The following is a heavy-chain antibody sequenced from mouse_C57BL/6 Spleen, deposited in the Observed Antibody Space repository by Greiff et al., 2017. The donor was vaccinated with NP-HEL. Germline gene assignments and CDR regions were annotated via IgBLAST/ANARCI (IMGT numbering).Heavy chain of an antibody. J-gene: IGHJ4*01. CDR3: ARWGYDYDNYAMDY. Sequence: QVQLQQPGAELVKPGASVKLSCKASGYTFTSYWMHWVKQRPGQGLEWIGMIHPNSGSTNYNEKFKSKATLTVDKSSSTAYMQLSSLTSEDSAVYYCARWGYDYDNYAMDYWGQGTSVTVSS. CDR1: GYTFTSYW. V-gene: IGHV1-64*01. D-gene: IGHD2-4*01. CDR2: IHPNSGST.